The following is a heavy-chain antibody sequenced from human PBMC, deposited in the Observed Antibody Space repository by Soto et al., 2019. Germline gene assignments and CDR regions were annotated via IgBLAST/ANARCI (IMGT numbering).Heavy chain of an antibody. J-gene: IGHJ5*02. CDR1: GYTFTDNN. CDR3: ARKHFGDYIRWWLDP. CDR2: INPKSGDT. Sequence: QVQLVQSGAEVKKAGASVRVSCKASGYTFTDNNILWLRRAPGQGPEWMGRINPKSGDTNYAQKFQGRVTMTRDTSIDTAYMELTSLTSDDTAIYYCARKHFGDYIRWWLDPLGQGTLVTVSS. D-gene: IGHD4-17*01. V-gene: IGHV1-2*02.